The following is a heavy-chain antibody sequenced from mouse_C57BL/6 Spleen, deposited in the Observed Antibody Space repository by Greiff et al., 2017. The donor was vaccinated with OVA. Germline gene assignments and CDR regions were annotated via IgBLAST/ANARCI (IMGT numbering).Heavy chain of an antibody. J-gene: IGHJ3*01. CDR2: IHPNSGST. V-gene: IGHV1-64*01. D-gene: IGHD1-1*01. CDR1: GYTFTSYW. Sequence: QVQLQQPGAELVKPGASVKLSCKASGYTFTSYWMHWVKQRPGQGLEWIGMIHPNSGSTNYNEKFKSKATLTVDKSSSTAYMQLSSLTSEDSAADYCARLGIPVATVVATRAYWGQGTLVTVSA. CDR3: ARLGIPVATVVATRAY.